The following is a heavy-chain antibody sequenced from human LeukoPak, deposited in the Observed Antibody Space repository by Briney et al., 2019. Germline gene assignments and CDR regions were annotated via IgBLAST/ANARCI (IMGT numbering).Heavy chain of an antibody. J-gene: IGHJ4*02. Sequence: SETLSLTCTVSGGSISSSSYYWGWIRQPPGKGLEWIGSIYYSGSTYYNPSLKSRVTISVDTSKNQFSLKLSSVTAADTAVYYCVEIAAAGLWGQGTLVTVSS. V-gene: IGHV4-39*01. CDR1: GGSISSSSYY. CDR3: VEIAAAGL. D-gene: IGHD6-13*01. CDR2: IYYSGST.